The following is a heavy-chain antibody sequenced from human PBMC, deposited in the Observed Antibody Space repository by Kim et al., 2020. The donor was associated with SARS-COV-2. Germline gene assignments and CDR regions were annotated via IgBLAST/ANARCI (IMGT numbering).Heavy chain of an antibody. J-gene: IGHJ4*02. CDR3: VSRNCSTTRGYDDY. Sequence: GGSLRLSCSASDFSFTNFGFHWVRQAPGKGVDYVSAINSNGGSTYYGDSVKVRITISRDNSKNTVYLQMSSLRPEDMAVYYCVSRNCSTTRGYDDYWGQGAVVTVSS. CDR1: DFSFTNFG. D-gene: IGHD2-2*01. CDR2: INSNGGST. V-gene: IGHV3-64D*06.